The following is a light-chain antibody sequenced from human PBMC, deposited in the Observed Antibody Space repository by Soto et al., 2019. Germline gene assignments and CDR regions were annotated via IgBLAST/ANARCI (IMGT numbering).Light chain of an antibody. CDR1: SSDVGSYNL. CDR2: EGS. Sequence: QSALTQPASVSGSPGQSITISCTGTSSDVGSYNLASWYQQHPGKAPKLMIYEGSKRPSGVSNRFSGSKSGNTAALTISGLQAEDEADYYCCSYAGSSTFDWVFGGGTKLTVL. CDR3: CSYAGSSTFDWV. J-gene: IGLJ3*02. V-gene: IGLV2-23*03.